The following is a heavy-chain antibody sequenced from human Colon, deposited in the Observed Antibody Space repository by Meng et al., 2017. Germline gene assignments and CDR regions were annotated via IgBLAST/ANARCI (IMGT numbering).Heavy chain of an antibody. CDR1: GGSVTITGYY. CDR3: ARDNLLTSGSRFCFDY. CDR2: IYYTGTT. D-gene: IGHD6-19*01. V-gene: IGHV4-61*08. Sequence: VQLQESGPGLVRPSETLSLTCTVSGGSVTITGYYWSWIRQSPGKGLEWIGYIYYTGTTNYNPSLKSRVTISVDTSKNQFSLKLSSVTPADTAVYFCARDNLLTSGSRFCFDYWGQGALVTVSS. J-gene: IGHJ4*02.